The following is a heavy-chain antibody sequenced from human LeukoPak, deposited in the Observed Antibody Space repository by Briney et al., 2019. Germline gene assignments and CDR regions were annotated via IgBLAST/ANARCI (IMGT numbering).Heavy chain of an antibody. CDR1: GASISSGSYY. CDR2: VSTSGST. Sequence: SQTLSLTCTVSGASISSGSYYWSWIRQPAGKGLGWIGRVSTSGSTNYNPSLQSRVTISVDTSKDQFSLKLTSVTAADTAVYFCARGSLGADYWGQGTLVTVSS. D-gene: IGHD1-26*01. CDR3: ARGSLGADY. V-gene: IGHV4-61*02. J-gene: IGHJ4*02.